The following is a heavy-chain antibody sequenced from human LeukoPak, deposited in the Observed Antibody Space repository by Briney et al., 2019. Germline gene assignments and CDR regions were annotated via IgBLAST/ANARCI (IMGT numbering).Heavy chain of an antibody. D-gene: IGHD6-13*01. Sequence: PSETLSLTCTVSGVSISSSNSYWGWIRQPPGKGLEWIGSIYYSGNTYYNASLKSRVTMSVDTSKNQFSLKLSSVTAADTAVYYCARAYSSSWNRGYYYMDVWGKGTTVTISS. CDR3: ARAYSSSWNRGYYYMDV. CDR1: GVSISSSNSY. J-gene: IGHJ6*03. V-gene: IGHV4-39*07. CDR2: IYYSGNT.